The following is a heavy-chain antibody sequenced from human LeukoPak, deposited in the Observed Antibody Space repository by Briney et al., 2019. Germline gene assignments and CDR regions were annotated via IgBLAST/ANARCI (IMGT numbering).Heavy chain of an antibody. CDR2: ISYDGSNK. CDR1: GFTFSSYA. Sequence: GGSLRLSCAASGFTFSSYAMHWVRQAPGKGLEWVAVISYDGSNKYYADSVKGRFTISRDNAKNTLYLQMNSLRVEDTAVYYCARGRPHGNDYWGQGTLVTVSS. V-gene: IGHV3-30-3*01. CDR3: ARGRPHGNDY. D-gene: IGHD4-23*01. J-gene: IGHJ4*02.